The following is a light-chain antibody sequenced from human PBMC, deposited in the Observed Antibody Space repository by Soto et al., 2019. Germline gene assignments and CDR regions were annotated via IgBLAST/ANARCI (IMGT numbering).Light chain of an antibody. CDR2: SNN. CDR3: AAWDDSLNGVV. J-gene: IGLJ2*01. Sequence: QSVLTQPPSASGTPGQRVTISCSGSSSNIGSNTVNWYQQLPGTAPKLLIYSNNQRPSGVPDRFSGSKSGTSASLAISGLKSEDEADYYCAAWDDSLNGVVFGGGTKRTFL. V-gene: IGLV1-44*01. CDR1: SSNIGSNT.